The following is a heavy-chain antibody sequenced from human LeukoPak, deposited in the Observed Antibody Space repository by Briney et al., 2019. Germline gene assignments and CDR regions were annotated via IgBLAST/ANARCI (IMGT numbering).Heavy chain of an antibody. D-gene: IGHD1-26*01. CDR1: GYTFASYG. J-gene: IGHJ4*02. V-gene: IGHV1-18*01. CDR3: ARAYSGSYYYY. CDR2: ISAYNGNT. Sequence: ASVKVSCKASGYTFASYGIGWVRQAPGQGLEWMGWISAYNGNTDYAQKFQGRVTMTTDTSTSTAYMEVRSLRSDDTAVYYCARAYSGSYYYYWGQGTLVTVSS.